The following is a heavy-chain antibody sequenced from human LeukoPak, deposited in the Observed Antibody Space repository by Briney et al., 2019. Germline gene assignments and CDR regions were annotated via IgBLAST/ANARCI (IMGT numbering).Heavy chain of an antibody. V-gene: IGHV1-46*01. CDR1: GYTFTGYY. D-gene: IGHD6-13*01. CDR3: ARDSWQQLDSYYYGMDV. J-gene: IGHJ6*02. CDR2: INPSGGST. Sequence: AAVKVSCKASGYTFTGYYMHWVRQAPGQGLEWMGIINPSGGSTSYAQKFQGRVTMTRDTSTSTVYMELSSLRSEDTAVYYCARDSWQQLDSYYYGMDVWGQGTTVTVSS.